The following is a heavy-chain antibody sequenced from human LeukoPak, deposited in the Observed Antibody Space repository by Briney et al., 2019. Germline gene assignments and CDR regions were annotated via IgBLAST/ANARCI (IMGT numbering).Heavy chain of an antibody. CDR3: VRFARDGYNYYNYYMDV. V-gene: IGHV3-66*02. CDR2: IYSGGST. J-gene: IGHJ6*03. CDR1: GFTVSSNC. Sequence: GGSLRLSCAASGFTVSSNCMSWVRRAPGKGLEWVSVIYSGGSTYYADSVKGRFTISRDNSKNTLYLQMNSLRAEDTAVYYCVRFARDGYNYYNYYMDVWGKGTTVTVSS. D-gene: IGHD5-24*01.